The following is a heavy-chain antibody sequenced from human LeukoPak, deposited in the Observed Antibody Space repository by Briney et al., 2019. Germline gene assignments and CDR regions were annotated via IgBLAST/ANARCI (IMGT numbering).Heavy chain of an antibody. CDR3: GKYLQTAVGANDY. J-gene: IGHJ4*02. D-gene: IGHD1-26*01. V-gene: IGHV3-23*01. CDR1: GFSFSSYP. CDR2: ISGSGGAT. Sequence: PGGSLRLSCAASGFSFSSYPMNWVRQAPGKGLEWVSVISGSGGATFYGDSVQGRFTISRDNPRDTLYLQMSSLRAEDTAVYYCGKYLQTAVGANDYWGQGTLVTVPS.